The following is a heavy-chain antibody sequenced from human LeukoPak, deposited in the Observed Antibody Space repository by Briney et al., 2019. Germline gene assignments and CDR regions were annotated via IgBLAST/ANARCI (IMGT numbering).Heavy chain of an antibody. CDR1: GFTFSTYA. CDR2: ISDNGYTT. CDR3: AKYYYDSSGYYDAAPLDS. V-gene: IGHV3-23*01. J-gene: IGHJ4*02. Sequence: PGGSLRLSCAGSGFTFSTYAMSWVRQAPGKGLGWVSSISDNGYTTYYADSVRGRFTISRDNSKNTVYLQMIGLRGEDTAVYFCAKYYYDSSGYYDAAPLDSWGQGTLVTVFS. D-gene: IGHD3-22*01.